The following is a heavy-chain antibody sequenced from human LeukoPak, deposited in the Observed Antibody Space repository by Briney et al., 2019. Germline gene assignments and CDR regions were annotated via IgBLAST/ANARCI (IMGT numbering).Heavy chain of an antibody. D-gene: IGHD5-12*01. CDR3: ARGPSAYPKCFDY. J-gene: IGHJ4*02. V-gene: IGHV3-33*01. Sequence: PPGGSLRLSCAASGFNFSRFVMHWVRQAPGKGLEWVAVIWYDGSNKYYADSVEGRFTISRDNSKNTLYLQMNSLRAEDTAVYYCARGPSAYPKCFDYWGQGTLVTVSS. CDR2: IWYDGSNK. CDR1: GFNFSRFV.